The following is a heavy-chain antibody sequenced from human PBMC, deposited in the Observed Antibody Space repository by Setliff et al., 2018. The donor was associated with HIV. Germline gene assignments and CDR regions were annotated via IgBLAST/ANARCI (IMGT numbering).Heavy chain of an antibody. Sequence: PGGSLRLSCAVSGFTFRNYDMHWVRQAPGKGLEWVSGIGTVGDTYYPDSVKGRFTISRDNSNNTLSLQMSSLRAEDTALYYCAKLDYYDYSGSWARKVAIDFWGRGTMVTVSS. V-gene: IGHV3-13*01. CDR2: IGTVGDT. CDR3: AKLDYYDYSGSWARKVAIDF. D-gene: IGHD3-22*01. CDR1: GFTFRNYD. J-gene: IGHJ3*01.